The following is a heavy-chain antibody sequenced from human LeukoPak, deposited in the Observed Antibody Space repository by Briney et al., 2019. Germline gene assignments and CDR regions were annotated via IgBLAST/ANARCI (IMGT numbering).Heavy chain of an antibody. J-gene: IGHJ5*02. CDR3: ARDLLSDGWFDP. Sequence: GGSLILSCAASGFTLSRYWMSWVRQAPGKGLEWVANIKQDGSVKYYVDSVKGRFTISRDNAKNSLYLQMNSLRAEDTAVYYCARDLLSDGWFDPWGQGTLVTVSS. D-gene: IGHD2-8*01. CDR2: IKQDGSVK. CDR1: GFTLSRYW. V-gene: IGHV3-7*01.